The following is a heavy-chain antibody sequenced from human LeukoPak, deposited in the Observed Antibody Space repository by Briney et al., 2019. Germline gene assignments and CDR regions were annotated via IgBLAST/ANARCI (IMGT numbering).Heavy chain of an antibody. CDR1: GFTFSNYA. CDR2: ISDDGSRQ. D-gene: IGHD3-10*01. CDR3: VKGRTGTYTLHY. V-gene: IGHV3-30-3*01. J-gene: IGHJ2*01. Sequence: PGRSLRLSCAATGFTFSNYANHSGRQAPGKGLEWVAFISDDGSRQHYADSVKGRFTISRDNSKNTLNLQMNSLRAEDTAVYYCVKGRTGTYTLHYWGRGSLVTVSS.